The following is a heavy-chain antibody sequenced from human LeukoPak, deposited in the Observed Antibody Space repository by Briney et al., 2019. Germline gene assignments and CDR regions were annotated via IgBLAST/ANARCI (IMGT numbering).Heavy chain of an antibody. V-gene: IGHV3-23*01. CDR1: GFTFSSYA. J-gene: IGHJ6*02. D-gene: IGHD4-17*01. Sequence: GRSLRLSCAASGFTFSSYAMSWVRQAPGKGLEWVSAISGSGGSTYYADSVKGRFTISRDNSKNTLYLQMNSLRAEDTAVYYCAKDRVTTAPVVNYYGMDVWGQGTTVTVSS. CDR2: ISGSGGST. CDR3: AKDRVTTAPVVNYYGMDV.